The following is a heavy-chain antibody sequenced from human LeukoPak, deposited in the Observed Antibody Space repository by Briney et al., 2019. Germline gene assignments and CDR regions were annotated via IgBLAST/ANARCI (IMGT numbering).Heavy chain of an antibody. V-gene: IGHV4-61*08. D-gene: IGHD3-3*01. J-gene: IGHJ4*02. CDR2: IYYSGST. CDR3: ARHDYDFWSGYSSGYFDY. CDR1: GGSISSGGYY. Sequence: SETLSLTCTVSGGSISSGGYYWSWIRQHPGKGLEWIGYIYYSGSTNYNPSLKSRVTISVDTSKNQFSLKLSSVTAADTAVYYCARHDYDFWSGYSSGYFDYWGQGTLVTVSS.